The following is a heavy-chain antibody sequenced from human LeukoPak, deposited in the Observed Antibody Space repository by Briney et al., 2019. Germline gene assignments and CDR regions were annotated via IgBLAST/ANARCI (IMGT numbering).Heavy chain of an antibody. J-gene: IGHJ4*02. CDR1: GFTSSSYA. CDR2: ISGSGGST. Sequence: PGGSLRLSCAASGFTSSSYAMSWVRQPPGKGLEWVSAISGSGGSTYYADSVKGRFTISRDNSKNTLYLQMNSLRAEDTAVYYCANSLDYGGKKYFDYWGQGTLVTVSS. D-gene: IGHD4-23*01. V-gene: IGHV3-23*01. CDR3: ANSLDYGGKKYFDY.